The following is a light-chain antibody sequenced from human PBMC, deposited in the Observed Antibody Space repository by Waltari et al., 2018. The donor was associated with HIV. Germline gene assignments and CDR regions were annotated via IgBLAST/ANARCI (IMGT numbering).Light chain of an antibody. CDR1: QSVSSN. CDR3: QQYNNWLAT. V-gene: IGKV3-15*01. CDR2: GAS. J-gene: IGKJ4*01. Sequence: EIVMTPSPATLSVSPGERATLSCRASQSVSSNLAWYQQKPGQAPRILIYGASTRATGIPARFSGSGSGTEFTLTISSLQSEDFAVYYCQQYNNWLATFGGGTKVEIK.